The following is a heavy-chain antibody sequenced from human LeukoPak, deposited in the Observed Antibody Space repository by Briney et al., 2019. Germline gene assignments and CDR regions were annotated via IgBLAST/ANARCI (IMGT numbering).Heavy chain of an antibody. CDR1: GGSISSYY. CDR3: ARDSGIFQNKRYYYYGMDV. V-gene: IGHV4-4*07. J-gene: IGHJ6*02. Sequence: PSETLSLTCTVSGGSISSYYWSWIRQPAGKGLEWIGRIYTSGSTNYNPSLKSRVTMSVDTSKNQFSLKLSSVTAADTAVYYCARDSGIFQNKRYYYYGMDVWGRGTTVTVSS. CDR2: IYTSGST. D-gene: IGHD3-10*01.